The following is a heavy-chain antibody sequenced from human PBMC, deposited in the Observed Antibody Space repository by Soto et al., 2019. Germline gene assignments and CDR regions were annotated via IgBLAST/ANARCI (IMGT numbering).Heavy chain of an antibody. Sequence: GGSLRLSCAASGFTFDDYAMHWVRQAPGKGLEWVSGISWNSGSIGYADSVKGRFTISRDNAKNSLYLQMNSLRAEDTALYYCAKDNSSSWYRWFDPWGQGTLVTV. J-gene: IGHJ5*02. CDR3: AKDNSSSWYRWFDP. V-gene: IGHV3-9*01. CDR2: ISWNSGSI. CDR1: GFTFDDYA. D-gene: IGHD6-13*01.